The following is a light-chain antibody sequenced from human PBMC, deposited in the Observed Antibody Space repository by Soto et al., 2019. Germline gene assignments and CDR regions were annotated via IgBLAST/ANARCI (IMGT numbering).Light chain of an antibody. CDR3: AAWDDRLSSAV. Sequence: QPVLTQPPSASGTPGQRVTISCSGSRCNIGSSNVYWYQHLPGTAPKLLIYKNNQRPSAVPDRSSGSKSGTSASLAISGLRSEDEADYYCAAWDDRLSSAVFGGGTQRTV. CDR1: RCNIGSSN. CDR2: KNN. V-gene: IGLV1-47*01. J-gene: IGLJ7*01.